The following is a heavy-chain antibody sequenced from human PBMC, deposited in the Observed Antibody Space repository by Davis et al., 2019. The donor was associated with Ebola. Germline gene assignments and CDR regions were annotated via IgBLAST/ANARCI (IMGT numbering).Heavy chain of an antibody. CDR3: AREAPRIAAAGRHFDY. Sequence: PGGSLRLSCAASGFTFSSYSMNWVRQAPGKGLEWVAFIRYDGSNKYYADSVKGRFTISRDNSKNTLYLQMNSLRAEDTAVYYCAREAPRIAAAGRHFDYWGQGTLVTVSS. D-gene: IGHD6-13*01. CDR2: IRYDGSNK. J-gene: IGHJ4*02. V-gene: IGHV3-30*02. CDR1: GFTFSSYS.